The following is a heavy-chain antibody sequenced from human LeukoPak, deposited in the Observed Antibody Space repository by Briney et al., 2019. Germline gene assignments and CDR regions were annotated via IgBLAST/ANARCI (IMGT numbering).Heavy chain of an antibody. CDR3: AKRAVTFDY. V-gene: IGHV3-23*01. J-gene: IGHJ4*02. CDR1: GFTFSS. Sequence: GGSLRLSCAASGFTFSSMSWVRQAPGKGLEWVSALTASGTDINTYYADSVKGRFTISRDSSKNTLYLQMNSLRTEDTAIYYCAKRAVTFDYWGQGTLVNVSS. CDR2: LTASGTDINT. D-gene: IGHD4-17*01.